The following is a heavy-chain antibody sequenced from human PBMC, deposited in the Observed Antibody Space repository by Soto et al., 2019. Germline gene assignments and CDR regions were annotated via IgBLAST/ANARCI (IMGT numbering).Heavy chain of an antibody. CDR2: INPRFGDT. J-gene: IGHJ6*02. CDR3: ARNMDYYYGPGSGNGHGF. Sequence: QVQLVQSGAELKEPGDSVRVSCEASGYTFTAYYIHWVRQAPGQGLEWMGWINPRFGDTSYAQDFQARVCMTRDTSISTVYMELSRLTSDDPAIYYCARNMDYYYGPGSGNGHGFWGQGTTVTVFS. V-gene: IGHV1-2*02. CDR1: GYTFTAYY. D-gene: IGHD3-10*01.